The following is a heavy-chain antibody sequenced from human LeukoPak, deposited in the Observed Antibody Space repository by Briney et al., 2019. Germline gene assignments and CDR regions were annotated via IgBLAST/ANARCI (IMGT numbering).Heavy chain of an antibody. CDR1: GVSISSSNSY. J-gene: IGHJ4*02. CDR3: ARQTGSGLFILP. CDR2: IYYSGNT. Sequence: SEILSLTCTVSGVSISSSNSYWGWIRQPPGKGLEWIGSIYYSGNTYYNASLKSQVSISIDTSKNQFSLKLTSETAADTAVYYCARQTGSGLFILPGGQGTLVTVSS. V-gene: IGHV4-39*01. D-gene: IGHD3/OR15-3a*01.